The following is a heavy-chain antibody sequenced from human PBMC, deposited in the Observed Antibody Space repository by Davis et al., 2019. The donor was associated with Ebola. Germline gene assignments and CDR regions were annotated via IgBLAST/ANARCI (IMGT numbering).Heavy chain of an antibody. J-gene: IGHJ4*02. CDR3: ARRVGYSYDKHFDH. V-gene: IGHV5-51*01. CDR1: GYSFSSYW. Sequence: GESLKISCEGSGYSFSSYWIAWVRQMPGKGLEWVGTIFPGDSDTRYSPSFQGQVTISADKSINTAYLQWRSLEASDTAIYYCARRVGYSYDKHFDHWGQGSLVTVSS. CDR2: IFPGDSDT. D-gene: IGHD5-18*01.